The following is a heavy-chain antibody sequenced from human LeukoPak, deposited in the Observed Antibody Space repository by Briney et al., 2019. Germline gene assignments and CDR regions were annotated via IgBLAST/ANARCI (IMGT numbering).Heavy chain of an antibody. CDR3: ARGDYDFWSGLMFDP. D-gene: IGHD3-3*01. CDR2: INPGGTT. V-gene: IGHV1-46*01. J-gene: IGHJ5*02. Sequence: ASVKVSCKASGYTFTNYYIYWVRQAPGQGLEWMGLINPGGTTNYAQKFQGRVTITTDESTSTAYMELSSLRSEDTAVYYCARGDYDFWSGLMFDPWGQGTLVTVSS. CDR1: GYTFTNYY.